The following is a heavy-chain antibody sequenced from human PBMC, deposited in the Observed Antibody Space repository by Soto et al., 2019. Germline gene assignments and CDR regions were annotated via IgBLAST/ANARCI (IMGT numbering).Heavy chain of an antibody. J-gene: IGHJ6*02. CDR2: IIPIFGTA. V-gene: IGHV1-69*13. Sequence: SVKVSCKASGGTFSSYAISWVRQAPGQGLEWMGGIIPIFGTANYAQKFQGRVTITADESTSTAYMELSSLRSEDTAVYYCARDEWGSSTSYYYYGMDVWRQGTTVTVSS. CDR1: GGTFSSYA. CDR3: ARDEWGSSTSYYYYGMDV. D-gene: IGHD2-2*01.